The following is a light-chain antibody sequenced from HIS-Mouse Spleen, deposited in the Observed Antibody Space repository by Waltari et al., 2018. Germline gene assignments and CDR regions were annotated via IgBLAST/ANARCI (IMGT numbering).Light chain of an antibody. CDR3: QAWDSSTYV. Sequence: SYELTQPPSVSVSPGQTASITCSGDKLGDNYACWYPQKPGQSPVLVIYQDSKRPSGIPERFSGSNSGNTATLTISGTQAMDEADYYCQAWDSSTYVFGTGTKVTVL. CDR1: KLGDNY. CDR2: QDS. J-gene: IGLJ1*01. V-gene: IGLV3-1*01.